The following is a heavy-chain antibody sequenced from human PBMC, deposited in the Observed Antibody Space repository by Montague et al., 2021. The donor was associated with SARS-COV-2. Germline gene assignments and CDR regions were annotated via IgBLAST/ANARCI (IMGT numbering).Heavy chain of an antibody. D-gene: IGHD3-3*01. J-gene: IGHJ3*02. Sequence: SETLSLTCTVSGRSISSSDYYWGWIRQPPGKGLEWIGSLFYSVDTYYNPSLKSRVTISVDTSKNQFSLKLSSVTAADTAVYYCARTNYDFWRGHQRGGAFDIWGQGKMVTVSS. V-gene: IGHV4-39*01. CDR2: LFYSVDT. CDR3: ARTNYDFWRGHQRGGAFDI. CDR1: GRSISSSDYY.